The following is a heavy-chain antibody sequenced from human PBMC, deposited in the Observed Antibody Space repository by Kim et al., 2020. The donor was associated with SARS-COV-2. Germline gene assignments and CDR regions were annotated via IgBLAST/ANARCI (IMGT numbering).Heavy chain of an antibody. Sequence: ASVKVSCKASGYTFTSYYMHWVRQAPGQGLEWMGIINPSGGSTSYAQKFQGRVTMTRDTSTDTVYMELSSLRSEDTAVYYCARDPTITSAGTFEYYYYGTDVWGQGTTVTVSS. CDR1: GYTFTSYY. CDR3: ARDPTITSAGTFEYYYYGTDV. D-gene: IGHD6-13*01. V-gene: IGHV1-46*01. J-gene: IGHJ6*02. CDR2: INPSGGST.